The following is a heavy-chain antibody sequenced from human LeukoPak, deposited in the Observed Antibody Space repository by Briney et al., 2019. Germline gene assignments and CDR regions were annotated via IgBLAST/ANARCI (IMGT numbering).Heavy chain of an antibody. CDR2: ISYDGSNK. CDR3: AKDSLRTVPAASLDY. Sequence: PGGPLRLSCAASGFTFSSYAMHWVRQAPGKGLEWVAVISYDGSNKYYADSVKGRFTISRDNSKNTLYLQMNSLRVEDTAVYYCAKDSLRTVPAASLDYWGQGTLVTVSS. CDR1: GFTFSSYA. J-gene: IGHJ4*02. V-gene: IGHV3-30*04. D-gene: IGHD2-2*01.